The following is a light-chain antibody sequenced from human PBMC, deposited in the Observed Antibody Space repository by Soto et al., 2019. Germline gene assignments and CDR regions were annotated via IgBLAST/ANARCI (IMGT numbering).Light chain of an antibody. CDR3: SSYTSSSTLVL. V-gene: IGLV2-14*01. CDR2: EVN. Sequence: QSALTQPASVSGSPGQSITISCTGTSSDVGGYSFVSWYQQHPGKAPKLMIFEVNNRPSGVSNRFSGSKSGHTASLTISGLQAEDEADYYCSSYTSSSTLVLFGGGTQLTVL. J-gene: IGLJ2*01. CDR1: SSDVGGYSF.